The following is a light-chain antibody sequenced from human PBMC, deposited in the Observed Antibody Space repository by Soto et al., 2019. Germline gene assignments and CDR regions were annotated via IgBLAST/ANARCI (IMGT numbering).Light chain of an antibody. CDR3: QQLGSSLLT. CDR2: GAS. Sequence: EIVLTQSPGTLSLSPGERATLSCRASQSVSSSYLAWYQQKPGQAPRLLIYGASSRATGIPDRFSGSGSGTNFTLPISRLEPEDFAVFYFQQLGSSLLTFGGGTKVEIK. V-gene: IGKV3-20*01. J-gene: IGKJ4*01. CDR1: QSVSSSY.